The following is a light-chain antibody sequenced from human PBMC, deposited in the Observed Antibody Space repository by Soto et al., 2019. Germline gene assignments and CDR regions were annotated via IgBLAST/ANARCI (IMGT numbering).Light chain of an antibody. CDR3: QQYNKWPPRT. CDR1: QSISSD. CDR2: GAS. V-gene: IGKV3-15*01. J-gene: IGKJ1*01. Sequence: EIGMSQSPATLSVSPGETATLSCRASQSISSDLAWFQQKPGQAPRLLIYGASITASGIPARFSGSGSGTEFTLTISSLQSEDFAVYYCQQYNKWPPRTFGQGTKVDIK.